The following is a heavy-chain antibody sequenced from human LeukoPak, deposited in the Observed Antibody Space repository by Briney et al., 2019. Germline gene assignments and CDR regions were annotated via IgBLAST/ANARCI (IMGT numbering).Heavy chain of an antibody. CDR1: GGSISSGDYY. CDR3: ARDAAAGYSLAY. V-gene: IGHV4-30-4*08. J-gene: IGHJ4*02. Sequence: SETLSLTCTVSGGSISSGDYYWSWIRQPPGKGLEWIGYIYYSGSTYYNPSLKSRVTISVDKAKNQFSLNLNSVTAADTAVYYCARDAAAGYSLAYWGQGTLVTVSS. CDR2: IYYSGST. D-gene: IGHD6-13*01.